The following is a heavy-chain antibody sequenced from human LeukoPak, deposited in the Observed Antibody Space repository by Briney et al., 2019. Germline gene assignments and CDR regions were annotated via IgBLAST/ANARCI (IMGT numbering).Heavy chain of an antibody. CDR3: TRDRWGGGYISRGMDV. J-gene: IGHJ6*04. CDR1: EFTFGNYA. D-gene: IGHD5-12*01. Sequence: GGSLRLSCTASEFTFGNYAISWVRQARGEGLEWLGFIRRKYNDGITDYGAAVKGRFIISRADSKSVAYLEMNDLKIEDKAVYYCTRDRWGGGYISRGMDVWGKGTTVTISS. V-gene: IGHV3-49*04. CDR2: IRRKYNDGIT.